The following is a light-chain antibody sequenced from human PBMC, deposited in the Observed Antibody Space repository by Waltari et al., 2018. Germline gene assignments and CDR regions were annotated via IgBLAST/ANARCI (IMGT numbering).Light chain of an antibody. CDR2: GAS. CDR3: QQYDANPGT. J-gene: IGKJ4*02. Sequence: MTHSTDSVAVSLGASATTTCTSSRNLFYSPNNKNYVAWFQQKAGQAPKLLIYGASSRESGVPDRFSGSGSGSDFTLTISSLQAEDVAVYYCQQYDANPGTFGEGTRVEIK. CDR1: RNLFYSPNNKNY. V-gene: IGKV4-1*01.